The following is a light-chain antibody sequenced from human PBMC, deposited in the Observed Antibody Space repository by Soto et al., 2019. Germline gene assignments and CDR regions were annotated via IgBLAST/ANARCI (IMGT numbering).Light chain of an antibody. J-gene: IGKJ1*01. CDR2: GAS. V-gene: IGKV3-20*01. CDR3: QQYGSSGT. CDR1: QSISSKF. Sequence: DTVLTQSPGTLSLSPGERATLSCRASQSISSKFICWYQVKPGAAPRLIIDGASNRATGIPGRCSSSGGATVFLLTISRLAHEDFAVYYCQQYGSSGTFGQGTKVDIK.